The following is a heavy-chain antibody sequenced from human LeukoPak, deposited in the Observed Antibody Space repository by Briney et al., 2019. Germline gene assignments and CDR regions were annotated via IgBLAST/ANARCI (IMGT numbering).Heavy chain of an antibody. Sequence: GGSLRLSCAASGFTFSSYGMHWVRQAPGKGLEWVAFIRYDGSNKFYADSVKGRFTISRDNSKNTLYLQMNSLRVEDTAVYYCAKDLYGSGCYQIRLFDYWGQGTLVTVSS. D-gene: IGHD3-10*01. J-gene: IGHJ4*02. CDR2: IRYDGSNK. V-gene: IGHV3-30*02. CDR1: GFTFSSYG. CDR3: AKDLYGSGCYQIRLFDY.